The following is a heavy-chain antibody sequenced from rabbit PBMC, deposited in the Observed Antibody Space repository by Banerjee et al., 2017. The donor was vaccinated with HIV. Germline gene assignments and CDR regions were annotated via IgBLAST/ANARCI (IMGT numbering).Heavy chain of an antibody. D-gene: IGHD6-1*01. CDR1: GLDFSSSYY. J-gene: IGHJ4*01. CDR3: ARTSGGSAWDL. V-gene: IGHV1S45*01. Sequence: QEQLEESGGDLVKPEGSLTLTCKASGLDFSSSYYMCWVRQAPGKGLEWIACINTSSGNTVYATWAKGRFTISKTSWTTVTLQMTSLTAADTATYFCARTSGGSAWDLWGPGTLVTVS. CDR2: INTSSGNT.